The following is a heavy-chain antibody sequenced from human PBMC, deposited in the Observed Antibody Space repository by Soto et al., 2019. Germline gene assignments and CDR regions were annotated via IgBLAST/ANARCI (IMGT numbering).Heavy chain of an antibody. D-gene: IGHD3-22*01. CDR2: IYYSGST. Sequence: SETLSLTCTVSGGSVSSGSYYWSWIRQPPGKGLEWMGYIYYSGSTNYNPSLKSRVTISVDTSKNQFSLKLSSVTAADTAVYYCARETVIVAAYYFDYWGQGTLVTVSS. J-gene: IGHJ4*02. CDR3: ARETVIVAAYYFDY. CDR1: GGSVSSGSYY. V-gene: IGHV4-61*01.